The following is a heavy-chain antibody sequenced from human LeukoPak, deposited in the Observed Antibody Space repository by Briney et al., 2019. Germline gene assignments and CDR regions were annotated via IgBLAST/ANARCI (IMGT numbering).Heavy chain of an antibody. CDR1: GFTFDNHA. CDR2: ISGSGGST. D-gene: IGHD1-26*01. V-gene: IGHV3-23*01. Sequence: PGGSLRLSCAASGFTFDNHAMHWVRQAPGKGLEWVSAISGSGGSTYYADSVKGRFTISRDNSKNTLYLQMNSLRAEDTAVYYCAKDLSGGSYAAVEAFDIWGQGTMVTVSS. CDR3: AKDLSGGSYAAVEAFDI. J-gene: IGHJ3*02.